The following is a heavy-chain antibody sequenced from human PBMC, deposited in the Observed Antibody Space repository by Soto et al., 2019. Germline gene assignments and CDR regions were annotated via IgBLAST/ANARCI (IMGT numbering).Heavy chain of an antibody. J-gene: IGHJ6*02. V-gene: IGHV3-30*18. Sequence: QVQLVESGGGVVQPGRSLRRSCAASGFTFSSYGMHWVRQAPGKGLEWVEVISYDGSNKYYADSVKGRFTISRENSKNTLHMQLNSLRAEDTAVYYCAKDPVEAMVRSLGYYYYGMDVWGQGPTVTVSS. CDR1: GFTFSSYG. D-gene: IGHD5-18*01. CDR2: ISYDGSNK. CDR3: AKDPVEAMVRSLGYYYYGMDV.